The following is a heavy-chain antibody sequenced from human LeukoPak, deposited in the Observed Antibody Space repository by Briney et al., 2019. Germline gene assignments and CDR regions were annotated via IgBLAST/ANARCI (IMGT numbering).Heavy chain of an antibody. D-gene: IGHD3-10*01. Sequence: SVKVSCKASGGTFSSYAISWVRQAPGQGLEWMGGIIPIFGTANYAQKFQGRVTITTDESTSTAYMELSSLRSEDTAVYYCARGPSVLLWFGELIDNAFDIWGQGTMVTVSS. CDR1: GGTFSSYA. CDR3: ARGPSVLLWFGELIDNAFDI. V-gene: IGHV1-69*05. J-gene: IGHJ3*02. CDR2: IIPIFGTA.